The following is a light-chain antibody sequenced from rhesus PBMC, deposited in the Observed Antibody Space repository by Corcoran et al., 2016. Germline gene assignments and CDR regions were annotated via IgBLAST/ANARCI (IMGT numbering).Light chain of an antibody. V-gene: IGKV1-33*02. Sequence: DIQMSQSPSSLSASVGDKVTITCRASQGISNALAWYQQKPGKASKLLIYAASSLESGVPSRFSGSRSGTVFTITISSLQPEDFATYYCQQYSSSPFTFGPGTRLDIK. CDR2: AAS. CDR1: QGISNA. J-gene: IGKJ3*01. CDR3: QQYSSSPFT.